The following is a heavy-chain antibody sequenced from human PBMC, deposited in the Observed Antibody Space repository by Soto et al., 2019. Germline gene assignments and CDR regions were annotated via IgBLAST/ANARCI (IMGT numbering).Heavy chain of an antibody. Sequence: GESLKISCTGSGYSFTNYWITWVRQMPGKGREWMGGIDPSDSYTNYSPSFQGHVTISADKSISTAYLQWNSLKASDTAMYYCARPDILTGYGMDVWGQGTTVTVSS. CDR1: GYSFTNYW. CDR2: IDPSDSYT. J-gene: IGHJ6*02. V-gene: IGHV5-10-1*01. D-gene: IGHD3-9*01. CDR3: ARPDILTGYGMDV.